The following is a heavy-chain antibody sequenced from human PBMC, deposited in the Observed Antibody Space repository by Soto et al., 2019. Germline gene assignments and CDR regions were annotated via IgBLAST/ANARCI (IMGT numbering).Heavy chain of an antibody. CDR2: ISGSGDST. V-gene: IGHV3-23*01. CDR1: GFTFSSYA. Sequence: GGSLRLSCAASGFTFSSYAMSWVRQAPGKGLEWVSGISGSGDSTYYADSVKGRFTISRDNSKNTLYLQMNSLRAEETAVYYCAKGVPGIAVAGTGYFQHWGQGT. J-gene: IGHJ1*01. CDR3: AKGVPGIAVAGTGYFQH. D-gene: IGHD6-19*01.